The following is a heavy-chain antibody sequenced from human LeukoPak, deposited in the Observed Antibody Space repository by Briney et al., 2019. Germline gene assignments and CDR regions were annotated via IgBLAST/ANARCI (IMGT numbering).Heavy chain of an antibody. CDR1: GGSISSYY. J-gene: IGHJ4*02. CDR3: ARAVYSSGWYHY. CDR2: IYYSGST. V-gene: IGHV4-59*01. Sequence: SATLSLTCTVSGGSISSYYWSWIRQPPGKGLEWIGYIYYSGSTNYNPSLKSRVTISVDTSKNQFSLKLSSVTAADTAVYYCARAVYSSGWYHYWGQGTLVTVSS. D-gene: IGHD6-19*01.